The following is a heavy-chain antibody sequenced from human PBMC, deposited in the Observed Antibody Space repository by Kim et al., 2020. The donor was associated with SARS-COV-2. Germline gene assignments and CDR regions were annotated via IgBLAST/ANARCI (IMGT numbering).Heavy chain of an antibody. V-gene: IGHV3-9*01. CDR1: GFTFDDYV. D-gene: IGHD3-9*01. Sequence: GGSLRLSCVASGFTFDDYVIHWVRQVPGKGLEWVSGISWNGNNIGYADSVKGRFIISRDNAKNSLHLQMNSLRAEDTAFYYCAKAYSHSFDILTAFDSWGQGTLVAVSS. CDR2: ISWNGNNI. J-gene: IGHJ4*02. CDR3: AKAYSHSFDILTAFDS.